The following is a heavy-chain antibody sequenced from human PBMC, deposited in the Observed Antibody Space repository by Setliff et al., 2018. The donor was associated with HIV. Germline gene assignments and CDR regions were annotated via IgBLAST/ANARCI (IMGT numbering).Heavy chain of an antibody. CDR2: IKHDGSES. V-gene: IGHV3-7*01. CDR1: GFTFSDYW. J-gene: IGHJ4*02. CDR3: ARGYPHYCSGGICVPRFYYFDY. Sequence: PGGSLRLSCAASGFTFSDYWMSWVRQAPGKGLEWVANIKHDGSESYYVDSVKGRFTIFRDDAENAVFLQMNSLRVDDTAVYYCARGYPHYCSGGICVPRFYYFDYWGQGTLVTVSS. D-gene: IGHD2-15*01.